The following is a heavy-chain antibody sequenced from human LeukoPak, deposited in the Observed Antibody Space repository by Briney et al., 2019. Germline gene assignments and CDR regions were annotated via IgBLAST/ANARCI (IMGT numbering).Heavy chain of an antibody. D-gene: IGHD3-10*01. V-gene: IGHV3-30-3*01. CDR1: GFTFSSFA. J-gene: IGHJ6*02. CDR2: ISYDGSNK. CDR3: ARDRAMVRGVIGLLYYGMDV. Sequence: PGGSLRLSCAASGFTFSSFAMHWVRQAPGKGLEWVAVISYDGSNKYYADSVKGRFTISRDNSKNTLYLQMNSLRAEDTAVYYCARDRAMVRGVIGLLYYGMDVWGQGTTVTVSS.